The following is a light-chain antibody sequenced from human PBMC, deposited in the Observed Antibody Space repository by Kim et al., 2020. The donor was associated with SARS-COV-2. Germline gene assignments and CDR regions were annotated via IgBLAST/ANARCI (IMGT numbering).Light chain of an antibody. V-gene: IGKV4-1*01. CDR2: WAS. CDR1: QSVLSSSNNKNY. CDR3: QQYYSSPQT. Sequence: DIVMTQSPDSLAVSLGERATVNCKSSQSVLSSSNNKNYLAWYQQKPGQPPKLLIYWASTRESGVPDRFSGSGSGTDFTLTISSLQAEDVAVYYCQQYYSSPQTFGGGTKVDIK. J-gene: IGKJ4*01.